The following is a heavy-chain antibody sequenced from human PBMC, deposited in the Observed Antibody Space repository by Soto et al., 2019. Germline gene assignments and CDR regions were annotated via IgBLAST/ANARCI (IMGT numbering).Heavy chain of an antibody. Sequence: SVKVSCKASGGTFSSYAISWVRQAPGQGLEWMGGIIPIFGTANYAQKFQGRVTITADESTSTAYMELSSLRSEDTAVYYCARVPFDYGSGSFYYGMDVWGQGTKVTVYS. V-gene: IGHV1-69*13. CDR2: IIPIFGTA. D-gene: IGHD3-10*01. J-gene: IGHJ6*02. CDR1: GGTFSSYA. CDR3: ARVPFDYGSGSFYYGMDV.